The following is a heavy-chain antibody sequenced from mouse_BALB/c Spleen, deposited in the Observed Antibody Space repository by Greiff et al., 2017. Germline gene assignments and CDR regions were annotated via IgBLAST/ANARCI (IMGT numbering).Heavy chain of an antibody. CDR2: IRAGGST. Sequence: QVQLKESGPGLVAPAQCLSITCTVSGFSLTSYGVHWVRQPPGKGLEWLGEIRAGGSTNYNSAIMSSLSISKDNSKSQVFLKMNSLQTDDTAMYYCARGHYGYAYFDYWGQGTTLTVSS. J-gene: IGHJ2*01. D-gene: IGHD2-2*01. CDR3: ARGHYGYAYFDY. V-gene: IGHV2-9*02. CDR1: GFSLTSYG.